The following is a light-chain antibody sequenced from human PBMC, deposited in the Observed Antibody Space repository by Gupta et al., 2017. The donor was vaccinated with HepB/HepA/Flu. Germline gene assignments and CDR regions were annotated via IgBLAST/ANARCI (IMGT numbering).Light chain of an antibody. Sequence: QSVLTQPPSASGTPGQRVTFSCSGSSSSFGGNYVYWYQQLPGTAPKLLIYRKNQRPSGVPDRFSGSKSGTSASLAIRGLRSEDEAEYYGAAWDDSLSAVGFGGGTKLTV. J-gene: IGLJ2*01. CDR3: AAWDDSLSAVG. V-gene: IGLV1-47*01. CDR2: RKN. CDR1: SSSFGGNY.